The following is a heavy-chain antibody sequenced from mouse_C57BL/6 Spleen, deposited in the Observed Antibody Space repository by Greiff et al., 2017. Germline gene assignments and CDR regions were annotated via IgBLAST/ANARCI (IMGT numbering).Heavy chain of an antibody. Sequence: QVQLQQSGAELVRPGTSVKLSCKATGYTFTGYWIEWVKQRPGHGLEWIGEILPGSGSTTYNEKFKGKATFTADTSSNTAYMQLSSLTTEDSAIYYCARRYSNYGNYAMDYWGQGTSVTVSS. CDR2: ILPGSGST. V-gene: IGHV1-9*01. CDR1: GYTFTGYW. CDR3: ARRYSNYGNYAMDY. D-gene: IGHD2-5*01. J-gene: IGHJ4*01.